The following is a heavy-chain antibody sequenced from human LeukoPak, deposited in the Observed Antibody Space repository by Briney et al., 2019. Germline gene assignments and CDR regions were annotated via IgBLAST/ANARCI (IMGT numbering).Heavy chain of an antibody. V-gene: IGHV3-30*18. CDR3: AKDSVPYSYSFDTHDS. CDR1: GFTFGTYA. D-gene: IGHD5-18*01. Sequence: GRSLRLSCAASGFTFGTYAMHWVRQAPGKGLEWVTIISYDGSNKHYADSVKGRFTISRDNSKNTLYLQMNSLRAEDTAVYYCAKDSVPYSYSFDTHDSWGQGTLVTVSS. J-gene: IGHJ4*02. CDR2: ISYDGSNK.